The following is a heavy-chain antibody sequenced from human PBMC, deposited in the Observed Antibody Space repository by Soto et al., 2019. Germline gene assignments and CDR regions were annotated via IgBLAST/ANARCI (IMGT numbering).Heavy chain of an antibody. CDR3: ASPMFGPPINRNYYGMDV. CDR2: INPSGGST. V-gene: IGHV1-46*01. J-gene: IGHJ6*02. D-gene: IGHD3-10*02. CDR1: GYTFTSYY. Sequence: GASVKVSCTASGYTFTSYYMHWVRQAPGQGLEWMGIINPSGGSTSYAQKFQGRVTMTRDTSTSTVYMELSSLRSEDTAVYYCASPMFGPPINRNYYGMDVWGQGTTVTVSS.